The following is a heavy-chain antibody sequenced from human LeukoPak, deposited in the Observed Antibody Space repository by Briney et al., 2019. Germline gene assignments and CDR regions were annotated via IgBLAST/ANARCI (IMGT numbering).Heavy chain of an antibody. V-gene: IGHV1-46*01. J-gene: IGHJ5*02. CDR2: INPSGGSA. D-gene: IGHD3-10*01. CDR1: GYIFTSYY. CDR3: ARRAVRGGIRP. Sequence: GASVKVSCKASGYIFTSYYMHWVRQAPGQGLEWMGIINPSGGSASYAQKFQGRVTMTRDMSTSTVYMELSSLRSEDTAVYYCARRAVRGGIRPWGQGTLVTVSS.